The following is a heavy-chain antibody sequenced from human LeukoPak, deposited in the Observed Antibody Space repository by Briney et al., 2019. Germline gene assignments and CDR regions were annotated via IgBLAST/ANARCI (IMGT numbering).Heavy chain of an antibody. Sequence: SETLSLTCTVSGGPISSYYWSWIRQPPGKGLEWIGYIYYSGSTNYNPSLKSRVTISVDTSKNQFSLKLSSVTAADTAVYYCARGLPPARSYYDSNPDSRWFDPWGQGTLVTVSS. D-gene: IGHD3-22*01. CDR1: GGPISSYY. J-gene: IGHJ5*02. CDR3: ARGLPPARSYYDSNPDSRWFDP. CDR2: IYYSGST. V-gene: IGHV4-59*01.